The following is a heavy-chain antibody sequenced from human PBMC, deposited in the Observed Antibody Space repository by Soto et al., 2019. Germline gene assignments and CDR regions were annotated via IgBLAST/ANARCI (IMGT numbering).Heavy chain of an antibody. CDR1: GGTFSSYA. CDR2: IIPIFGTA. V-gene: IGHV1-69*13. J-gene: IGHJ6*02. D-gene: IGHD3-10*01. Sequence: ASVKVSCKASGGTFSSYAISWVRQAPGQGLEWMGGIIPIFGTANYAQKFQGRVTITADESTSTAYMELSSLRSEDTAVYYCARGRSKLLWFGDPPLYYCGMDVWGQGTTVTGSS. CDR3: ARGRSKLLWFGDPPLYYCGMDV.